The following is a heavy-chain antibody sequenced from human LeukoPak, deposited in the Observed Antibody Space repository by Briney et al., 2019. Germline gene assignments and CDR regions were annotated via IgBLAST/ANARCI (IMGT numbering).Heavy chain of an antibody. V-gene: IGHV4-61*02. CDR1: GGSISSGSYY. CDR3: AGHYCSSTSCWGDYYYYMDV. J-gene: IGHJ6*03. Sequence: SETLSLTCTVSGGSISSGSYYWSWIRQPAGKGLEWIGRIYTSGSTNYNPSLKSRVTISVDTSKNQFSLKLSSVTAADTAVYYCAGHYCSSTSCWGDYYYYMDVWGKGTTVTVSS. D-gene: IGHD2-2*01. CDR2: IYTSGST.